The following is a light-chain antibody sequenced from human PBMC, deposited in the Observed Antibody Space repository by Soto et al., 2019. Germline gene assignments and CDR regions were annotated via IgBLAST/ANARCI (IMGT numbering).Light chain of an antibody. CDR3: QQYTSSLIT. V-gene: IGKV3-20*01. Sequence: ETVMTQSPATLSVYPGERATLSCRASQTISSNYLAWYQQKPGQAPRLLIYGASGRATGIPDRFSGSGSGTDFTLTISRLEPEDFAVYYCQQYTSSLITFGQGTRLEIK. CDR1: QTISSNY. CDR2: GAS. J-gene: IGKJ5*01.